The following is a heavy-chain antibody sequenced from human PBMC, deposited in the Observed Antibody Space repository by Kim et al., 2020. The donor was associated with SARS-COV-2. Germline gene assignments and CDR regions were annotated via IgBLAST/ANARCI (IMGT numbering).Heavy chain of an antibody. Sequence: GRFTISRDNSKNTLYLQMDSLRAEDTAVYYCARDGGMTTSTSYYSYGMAVWGQGTTVTVSS. D-gene: IGHD4-17*01. J-gene: IGHJ6*02. V-gene: IGHV3-64*04. CDR3: ARDGGMTTSTSYYSYGMAV.